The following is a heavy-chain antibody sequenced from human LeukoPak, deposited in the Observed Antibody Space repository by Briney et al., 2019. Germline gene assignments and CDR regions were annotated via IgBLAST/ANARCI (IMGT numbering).Heavy chain of an antibody. D-gene: IGHD3-10*01. Sequence: GGSLRLSCAASGFTFSSYSMNWVRQAPGKGLDWVSSISSSTGYIYYADSVKGRFTISRDNAKNSLYLQMNSLRAEDTAVYYCARDRLEFYGSGSYPPDYWGQGTLVTVSS. J-gene: IGHJ4*02. V-gene: IGHV3-21*01. CDR2: ISSSTGYI. CDR1: GFTFSSYS. CDR3: ARDRLEFYGSGSYPPDY.